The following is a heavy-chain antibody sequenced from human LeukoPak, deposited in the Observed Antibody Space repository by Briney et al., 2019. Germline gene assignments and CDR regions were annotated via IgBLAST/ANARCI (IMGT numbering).Heavy chain of an antibody. D-gene: IGHD3-10*01. J-gene: IGHJ4*02. V-gene: IGHV3-21*01. CDR2: ISSSSSYI. Sequence: GGSLRLSCAASRFTFSSYSMNWVRQAPGKGLEWVSSISSSSSYIYYADSVKGRFTISRDNAKNSLYLQMNSLRAEDTAVYYCARDQRRSHYYYGSGSPNWGQGTLVTVSS. CDR1: RFTFSSYS. CDR3: ARDQRRSHYYYGSGSPN.